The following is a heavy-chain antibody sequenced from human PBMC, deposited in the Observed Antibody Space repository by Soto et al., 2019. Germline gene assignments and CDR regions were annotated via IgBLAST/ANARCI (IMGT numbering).Heavy chain of an antibody. CDR2: INSDGSST. CDR3: ARDGLFTIFGVDLYYYYGMDV. V-gene: IGHV3-74*01. CDR1: GFTFSSYW. Sequence: GGSLRLSCAASGFTFSSYWMHWVRQAPGKGLVWVSRINSDGSSTSYADSVKGRFTISRDNAKNTLYLQMNSLRAEDTAVYYCARDGLFTIFGVDLYYYYGMDVWGQGTTVTVSS. J-gene: IGHJ6*02. D-gene: IGHD3-3*01.